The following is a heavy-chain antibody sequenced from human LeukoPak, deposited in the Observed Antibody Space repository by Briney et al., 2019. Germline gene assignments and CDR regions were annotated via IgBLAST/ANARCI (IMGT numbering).Heavy chain of an antibody. J-gene: IGHJ5*02. D-gene: IGHD3-16*01. V-gene: IGHV1-69*06. CDR1: GGTFSSYT. CDR2: IIPIFGTA. Sequence: SVKVSCKASGGTFSSYTISWVRQAPGQGLEWMGGIIPIFGTANYAQKFQGRVTITADKSTSTAYMELSSLRSEDTAVYYCARDSFRGYDYVWGSYPWGQGTLVTVSS. CDR3: ARDSFRGYDYVWGSYP.